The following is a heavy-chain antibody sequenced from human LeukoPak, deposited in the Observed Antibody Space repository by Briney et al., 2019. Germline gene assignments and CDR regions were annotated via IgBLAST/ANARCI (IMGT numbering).Heavy chain of an antibody. CDR3: ARDGSPVVPAAIDY. CDR2: ISGSGGST. D-gene: IGHD2-2*01. J-gene: IGHJ4*02. CDR1: GFTFSSYA. V-gene: IGHV3-23*01. Sequence: GGSLRLSCAASGFTFSSYAMSWVRQAPGQGLEWVSGISGSGGSTYYADSVKGRFTISRDNSKNTLYLQMNSLRAEDTAVYYCARDGSPVVPAAIDYWGQRTLVTVSS.